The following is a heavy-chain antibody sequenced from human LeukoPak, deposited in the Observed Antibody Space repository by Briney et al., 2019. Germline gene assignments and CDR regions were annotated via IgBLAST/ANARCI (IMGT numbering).Heavy chain of an antibody. CDR1: GYTLTELS. J-gene: IGHJ4*02. CDR3: APGLDSSGPGVVDY. D-gene: IGHD3-22*01. V-gene: IGHV1-24*01. Sequence: ASVKVSCKIYGYTLTELSMHWVRQAPGKGLEWMGTFDPEDVETIYAQKFQGRVTMTEDTSTDTAYMELNNLGSDDTAVYYCAPGLDSSGPGVVDYWGQGTLVTVSS. CDR2: FDPEDVET.